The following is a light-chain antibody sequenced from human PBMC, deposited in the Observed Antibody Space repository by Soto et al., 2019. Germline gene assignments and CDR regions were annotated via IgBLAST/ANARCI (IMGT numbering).Light chain of an antibody. CDR2: AAS. CDR1: QGISSN. CDR3: QQLNGYFFT. Sequence: IQLTQSPSSLSASVGDRVTITCRASQGISSNLAWYQQKPGKAPNLLIYAASTLQSGVPSRFSGSGSGTDFTLTISSLQPEDFATYFCQQLNGYFFTFGGGNKVDIK. J-gene: IGKJ4*01. V-gene: IGKV1-9*01.